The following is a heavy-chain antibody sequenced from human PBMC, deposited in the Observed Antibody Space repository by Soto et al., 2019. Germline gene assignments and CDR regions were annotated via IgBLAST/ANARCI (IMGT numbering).Heavy chain of an antibody. CDR1: GFTFSNYW. CDR3: AGVAV. CDR2: IKVDGSEK. D-gene: IGHD6-19*01. V-gene: IGHV3-7*05. Sequence: EVQLVESGGGFVQPGGSLRRSCAASGFTFSNYWMSWVRQAPGKGLEWVANIKVDGSEKYYVDSVKGRFTISRDNAKNSLYLQMNSLRAEDTAVYYCAGVAVRGQGTLVTVSS. J-gene: IGHJ4*02.